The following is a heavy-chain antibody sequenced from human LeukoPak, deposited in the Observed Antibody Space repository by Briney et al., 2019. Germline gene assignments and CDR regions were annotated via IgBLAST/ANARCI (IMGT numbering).Heavy chain of an antibody. Sequence: SETLSLTCTVSGGSISGSTYYWGWIRQTPGKGLEWIGSIYYSGSTYYNPSLKSRVTISVDTSKNQFSLKLSSVTAADTAVYYCASYDILTGYPHFDYWGQGTLVTVSS. CDR2: IYYSGST. V-gene: IGHV4-39*07. CDR3: ASYDILTGYPHFDY. J-gene: IGHJ4*02. D-gene: IGHD3-9*01. CDR1: GGSISGSTYY.